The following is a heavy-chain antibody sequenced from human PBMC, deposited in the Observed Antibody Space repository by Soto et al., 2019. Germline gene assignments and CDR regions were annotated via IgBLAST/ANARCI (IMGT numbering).Heavy chain of an antibody. Sequence: PSETLSLTCAVYGGSFSGYYWSWIRQPPGKGLEWIGEINHSGSTNYNPSLKSRVTISVDTSKNQFSLKLSSVTAADTAVYYCARGGGCSSTSCYFDYWGQGTLVTVSS. D-gene: IGHD2-2*01. V-gene: IGHV4-34*01. CDR3: ARGGGCSSTSCYFDY. CDR1: GGSFSGYY. J-gene: IGHJ4*02. CDR2: INHSGST.